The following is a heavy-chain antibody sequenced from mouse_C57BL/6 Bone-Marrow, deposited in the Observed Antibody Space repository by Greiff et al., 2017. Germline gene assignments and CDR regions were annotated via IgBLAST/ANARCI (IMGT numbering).Heavy chain of an antibody. CDR2: IDPENGDT. CDR1: GFNIKDDY. J-gene: IGHJ1*03. D-gene: IGHD2-1*01. V-gene: IGHV14-4*01. CDR3: TTGGNYWYFDV. Sequence: VQLQQSGAELVRPGASVKLSCTASGFNIKDDYMHWVKQRPEQGLEWIGWIDPENGDTEYASKFQGKATITADTSSNTAYLQLSSLTSEDTAVYYWTTGGNYWYFDVWGTGTTVTVSS.